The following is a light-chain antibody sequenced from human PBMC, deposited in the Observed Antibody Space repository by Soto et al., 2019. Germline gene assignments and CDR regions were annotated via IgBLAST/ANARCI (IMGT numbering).Light chain of an antibody. CDR2: DAS. Sequence: DIQVTQSPSTLSASVGDRVTITCRASQSISSSLAWYHQKPGTAPKLLIYDASSLERGVPSRFSGSGSGTEFTLTISSLQADDYATFYCQQYHAYWTFGQGTKVDI. V-gene: IGKV1-5*01. J-gene: IGKJ1*01. CDR3: QQYHAYWT. CDR1: QSISSS.